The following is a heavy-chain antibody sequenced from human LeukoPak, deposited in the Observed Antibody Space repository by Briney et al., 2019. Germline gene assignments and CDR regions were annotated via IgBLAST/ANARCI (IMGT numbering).Heavy chain of an antibody. CDR3: ARAPSGNKYGSDY. CDR2: ISGGSKTI. V-gene: IGHV3-48*01. Sequence: PGGSLRLSCAASGFTFRNYYMHWVRQAPGKGLEWVSYISGGSKTIYYADSVKGRFTISRDNGKSSLYLQMSSLRVEDTAVYYCARAPSGNKYGSDYWGQGTLVTVSS. J-gene: IGHJ4*02. CDR1: GFTFRNYY. D-gene: IGHD5-18*01.